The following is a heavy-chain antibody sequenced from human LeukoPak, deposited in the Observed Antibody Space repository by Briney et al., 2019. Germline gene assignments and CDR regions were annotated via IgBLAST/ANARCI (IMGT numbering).Heavy chain of an antibody. CDR3: APYDSSGYYYVT. CDR1: GGSFSGYY. V-gene: IGHV4-34*01. Sequence: SETLSLTCAVYGGSFSGYYWSWIRQPPGKGLEWIGEINHSGSTNYNPSLKSRVTISVDTSKNQFSLKLSSVTAADTAVYYCAPYDSSGYYYVTWGQGTLVTVSS. J-gene: IGHJ4*02. CDR2: INHSGST. D-gene: IGHD3-22*01.